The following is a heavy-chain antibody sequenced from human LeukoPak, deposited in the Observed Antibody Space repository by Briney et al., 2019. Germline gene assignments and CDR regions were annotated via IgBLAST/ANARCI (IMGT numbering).Heavy chain of an antibody. CDR1: GFTFSSYG. D-gene: IGHD3-9*01. Sequence: GRSLRLSCAASGFTFSSYGMHWVRQAPGKGLEWVAVISYDGNNRYYADSVKGRFTISRDNSKDTLYLQMNSLRAEDTAVYYCARGALLRYLYWSPPSYWGQGTRDTVSS. CDR2: ISYDGNNR. V-gene: IGHV3-30*03. CDR3: ARGALLRYLYWSPPSY. J-gene: IGHJ4*02.